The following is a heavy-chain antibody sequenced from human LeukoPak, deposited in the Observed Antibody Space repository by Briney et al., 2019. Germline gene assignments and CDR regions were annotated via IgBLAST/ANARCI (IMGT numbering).Heavy chain of an antibody. CDR3: ARDSRTVTSSFDY. D-gene: IGHD4-11*01. CDR2: IKQDGSEK. V-gene: IGHV3-7*01. J-gene: IGHJ4*02. CDR1: GFTFSSYW. Sequence: PGGSLRLSCAASGFTFSSYWMSWVRQAPGKGLEWVANIKQDGSEKYYVDSVKGRFTISRDNAKNSLYLQMNSLRAEDTAVYYCARDSRTVTSSFDYWGQGTLVTVSS.